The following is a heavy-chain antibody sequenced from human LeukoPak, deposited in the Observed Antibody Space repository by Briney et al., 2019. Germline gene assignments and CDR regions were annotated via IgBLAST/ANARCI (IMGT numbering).Heavy chain of an antibody. V-gene: IGHV3-48*01. CDR3: AREGIAAAGNWFDP. D-gene: IGHD6-13*01. CDR2: ISSSGLTI. Sequence: GGTLRLSCAASGFTFSSYSLNWVRQAPGKGLDWVSYISSSGLTIYYADSVKGRFTISRDNAKNSLYLQMNSLRAEDTAVYYCAREGIAAAGNWFDPWGQGTLVTVSS. J-gene: IGHJ5*02. CDR1: GFTFSSYS.